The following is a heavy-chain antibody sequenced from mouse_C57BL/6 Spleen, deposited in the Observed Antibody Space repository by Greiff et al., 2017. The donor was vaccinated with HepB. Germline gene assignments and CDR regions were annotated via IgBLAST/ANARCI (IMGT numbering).Heavy chain of an antibody. CDR3: AREDGSWFAY. J-gene: IGHJ3*01. CDR1: GYTFTDYN. Sequence: EVQRVESGPELVKPGASVKIPCKASGYTFTDYNMDWVKQSHGKSLEWIGDINPNNGGTIYNQKFKGKATLTVDKSSSTAYMELRSLTSEDTAVYYCAREDGSWFAYWGQGTLVTVSA. V-gene: IGHV1-18*01. D-gene: IGHD1-1*01. CDR2: INPNNGGT.